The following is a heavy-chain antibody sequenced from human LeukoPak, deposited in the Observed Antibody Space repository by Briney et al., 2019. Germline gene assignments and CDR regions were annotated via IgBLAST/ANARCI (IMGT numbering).Heavy chain of an antibody. CDR3: ARHIQIAFRVFRLGWIDP. Sequence: SETLSLTCTVSGYSISSGYYWGWIRQPPGKGLEWIGSVYYSGSTYYNPSLKSRVTMSVDTSRNQFSLKLSSVTAADTAVYYCARHIQIAFRVFRLGWIDPWSQGTLVTVSS. CDR1: GYSISSGYY. CDR2: VYYSGST. D-gene: IGHD3-3*02. J-gene: IGHJ5*02. V-gene: IGHV4-38-2*02.